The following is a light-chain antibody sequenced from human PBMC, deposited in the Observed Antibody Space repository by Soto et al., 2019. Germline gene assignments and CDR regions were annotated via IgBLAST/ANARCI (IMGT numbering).Light chain of an antibody. V-gene: IGLV2-11*01. J-gene: IGLJ2*01. CDR2: DVS. CDR1: SSDVGGYNY. CDR3: CAYAGSYTLV. Sequence: QSALTQPRSVYGSPGQSVTISCTGTSSDVGGYNYVSWYQQHPGKAPKLMICDVSNRPSGVPDRFSGSRSGNTGSLTISWLQAEDEADYYCCAYAGSYTLVFGGGTKVTVL.